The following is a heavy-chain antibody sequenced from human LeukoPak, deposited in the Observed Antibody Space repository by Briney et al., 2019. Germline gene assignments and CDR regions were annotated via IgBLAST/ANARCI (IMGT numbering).Heavy chain of an antibody. CDR3: ARERVYSSGWYSVDY. D-gene: IGHD6-19*01. J-gene: IGHJ4*02. CDR2: MSYSGYT. Sequence: SGGSLRLSCAASGFTFSDHYMSWIRQPPGKGLEWIGYMSYSGYTNYNPSLTSRVTISVDTSKNQFSLKVSSVTAADTAVYYCARERVYSSGWYSVDYWGQGTLVTVSS. CDR1: GFTFSDHY. V-gene: IGHV4-59*11.